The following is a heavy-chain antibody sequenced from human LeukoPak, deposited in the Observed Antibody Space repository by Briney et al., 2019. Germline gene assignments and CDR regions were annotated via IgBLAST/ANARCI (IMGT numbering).Heavy chain of an antibody. CDR3: ARVRGGNSYGYQYFDY. CDR2: IYHSGST. CDR1: GGSISSGGYP. J-gene: IGHJ4*02. D-gene: IGHD5-18*01. V-gene: IGHV4-30-2*01. Sequence: SQTLSLTCAVSGGSISSGGYPWSWIRQPPGKGLEWIGYIYHSGSTYYNPSLKSRVTISVDRSKNQFSLKLSSVTAADTAVYYCARVRGGNSYGYQYFDYWGQRTLVTVSS.